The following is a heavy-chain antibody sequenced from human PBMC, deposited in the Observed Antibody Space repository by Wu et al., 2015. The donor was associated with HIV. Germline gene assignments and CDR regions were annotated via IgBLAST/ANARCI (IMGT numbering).Heavy chain of an antibody. Sequence: QVQLVQSGAEVKKPGSSVKVSCKASGGTFSSYAISWVRQAPGQGLEWMGRIIPIFGTANYAQKFQGRVTITADESTSTAYMELSSLRSEDTAVYYCARDTAAAGTPPEGAFDIWGQGTMVTVSS. D-gene: IGHD6-13*01. CDR3: ARDTAAAGTPPEGAFDI. J-gene: IGHJ3*02. CDR1: GGTFSSYA. CDR2: IIPIFGTA. V-gene: IGHV1-69*18.